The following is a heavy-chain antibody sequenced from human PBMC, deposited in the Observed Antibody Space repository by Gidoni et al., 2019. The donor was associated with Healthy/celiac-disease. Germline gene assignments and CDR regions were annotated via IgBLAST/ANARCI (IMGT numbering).Heavy chain of an antibody. J-gene: IGHJ5*02. Sequence: EVQLVESGRGLVKPGGSPRLSCAASGFTFRSHSMNWVRQAPGKGLEWVSSISSSGSTIYYAATVKGRFTISRNNAKNSLYLQMNSLRAEDTAVYYCARNPMYYDFWSGPFDPWGQGTLVTVSS. CDR3: ARNPMYYDFWSGPFDP. V-gene: IGHV3-21*01. D-gene: IGHD3-3*01. CDR1: GFTFRSHS. CDR2: ISSSGSTI.